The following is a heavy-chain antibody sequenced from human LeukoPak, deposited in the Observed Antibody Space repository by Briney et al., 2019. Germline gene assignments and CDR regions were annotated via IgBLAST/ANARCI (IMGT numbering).Heavy chain of an antibody. CDR3: AKYSGSYYYPPNWDS. CDR2: ISGSGSST. V-gene: IGHV3-23*01. D-gene: IGHD1-26*01. J-gene: IGHJ4*02. CDR1: GFTFSSYW. Sequence: GGSLRLSCAASGFTFSSYWMNWARQAPGKGLEWVSGISGSGSSTYYADSVKGRFTLSRDYPKNTLYLQMNSLRAEDTAVYFCAKYSGSYYYPPNWDSWGQGTLVTVSS.